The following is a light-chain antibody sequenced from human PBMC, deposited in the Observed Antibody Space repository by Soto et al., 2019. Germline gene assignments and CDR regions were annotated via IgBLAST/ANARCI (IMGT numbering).Light chain of an antibody. CDR3: QHYNSYSLT. V-gene: IGKV1-5*01. Sequence: DIQMPQSPSTLSASVGDRVTITCRASQSISSWLAWYQQKPGKAPKLLIYDASSLESGVPSRFSGSGSGTEFTLTISRMQPDDFATYYCQHYNSYSLTFGGGTKVEIK. CDR1: QSISSW. J-gene: IGKJ4*01. CDR2: DAS.